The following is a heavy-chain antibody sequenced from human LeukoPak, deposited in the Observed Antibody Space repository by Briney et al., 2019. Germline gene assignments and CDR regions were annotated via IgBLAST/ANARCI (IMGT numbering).Heavy chain of an antibody. V-gene: IGHV4-61*02. CDR1: GGSISSGSYY. J-gene: IGHJ4*02. Sequence: SETLSLTCTVSGGSISSGSYYWSWIRQPAGKGLEWIGRIYTSGSTNYNPSLKSRVTISVDTSKNQFSLKLSSVTAADTAVYYCARSSFLTMIHKRPFDYWGQGTLVTVSS. D-gene: IGHD3-22*01. CDR3: ARSSFLTMIHKRPFDY. CDR2: IYTSGST.